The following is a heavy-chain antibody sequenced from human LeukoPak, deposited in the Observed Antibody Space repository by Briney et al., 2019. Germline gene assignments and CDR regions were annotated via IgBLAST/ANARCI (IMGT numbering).Heavy chain of an antibody. CDR1: GFSFSDYA. J-gene: IGHJ3*02. V-gene: IGHV3-23*01. CDR3: AREADCTDGSCYRGAFDI. CDR2: IGTSAGST. Sequence: GGSLRLSCAASGFSFSDYAMRWVRQAPGKGLEWVSLIGTSAGSTYYADSVKGRFTISRDNSKNMLYLQMSSLRVEDTAVYYCAREADCTDGSCYRGAFDIWGQGTMITVSS. D-gene: IGHD2-15*01.